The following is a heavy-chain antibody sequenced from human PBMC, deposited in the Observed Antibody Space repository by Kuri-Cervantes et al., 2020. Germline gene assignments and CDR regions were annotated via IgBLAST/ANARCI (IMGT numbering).Heavy chain of an antibody. CDR3: ARDGGYATRSWFDP. CDR2: IYYSGST. J-gene: IGHJ5*02. Sequence: GSLRLSCTVSGGSISSSSYYWGWIRQPPGKGLEWIGSIYYSGSTYYNPSLKSRVTISVDTSKNQFSLKLSSVTAADTAVYYCARDGGYATRSWFDPWGQGTLVTVSS. V-gene: IGHV4-39*07. D-gene: IGHD2-8*01. CDR1: GGSISSSSYY.